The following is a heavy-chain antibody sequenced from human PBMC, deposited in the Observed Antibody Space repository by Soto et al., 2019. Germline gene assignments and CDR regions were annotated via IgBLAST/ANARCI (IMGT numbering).Heavy chain of an antibody. CDR2: LDGAGGST. CDR1: GFTFSDYA. Sequence: GGSLRLSCLSSGFTFSDYAITWVRHVPVSGLEWVASLDGAGGSTYYADSVRGRFTISRDNSQNTLFLQMKRLTVDDTAIYYCAAPRDDYGSGVSCFNYGMEIWGQGTPVTVSS. J-gene: IGHJ4*02. V-gene: IGHV3-23*01. CDR3: AAPRDDYGSGVSCFNYGMEI. D-gene: IGHD3-10*01.